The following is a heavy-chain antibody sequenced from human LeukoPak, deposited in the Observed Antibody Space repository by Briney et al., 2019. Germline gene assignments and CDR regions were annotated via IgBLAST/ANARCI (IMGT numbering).Heavy chain of an antibody. CDR1: GGSISSSNW. D-gene: IGHD3-10*01. V-gene: IGHV3-66*01. J-gene: IGHJ4*02. CDR2: IYSGGST. CDR3: ARDTGSRSGSYGH. Sequence: GTLSLTCAVSGGSISSSNWWTWVRQAPGKGLEGVSVIYSGGSTYYADSVKGRFTISRDDSKNTLHLQMNSLRAEDTAVYYCARDTGSRSGSYGHWGQGSLVTVSS.